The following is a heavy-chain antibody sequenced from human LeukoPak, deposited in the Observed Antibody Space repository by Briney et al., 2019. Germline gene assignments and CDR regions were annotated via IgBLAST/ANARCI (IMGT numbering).Heavy chain of an antibody. Sequence: ASVKVSCKASGYTFTSYGISWVRQAPGQGLEWMGWISAYNGNTNYAQKFQGRVTITADKSTSTAYMELSSLRSEDTAVYYCATVFPLTMIVSGGGYWFDPWGQGTLVTVSS. D-gene: IGHD3-22*01. CDR1: GYTFTSYG. J-gene: IGHJ5*02. V-gene: IGHV1-18*01. CDR3: ATVFPLTMIVSGGGYWFDP. CDR2: ISAYNGNT.